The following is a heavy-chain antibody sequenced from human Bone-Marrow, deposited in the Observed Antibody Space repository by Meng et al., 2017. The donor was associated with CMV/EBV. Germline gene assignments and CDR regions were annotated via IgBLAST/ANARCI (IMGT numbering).Heavy chain of an antibody. D-gene: IGHD5-12*01. J-gene: IGHJ4*02. Sequence: GESLKISCAASGFTFSDYYMTWIRQTPGKGLDWVSYISGGGGTIHYADSVEGRFTISRDNAKNSLYLQMNSLRAEDTALYFCARQYDGFDPYYFDYWGQGTPVTVSS. CDR1: GFTFSDYY. CDR2: ISGGGGTI. V-gene: IGHV3-11*04. CDR3: ARQYDGFDPYYFDY.